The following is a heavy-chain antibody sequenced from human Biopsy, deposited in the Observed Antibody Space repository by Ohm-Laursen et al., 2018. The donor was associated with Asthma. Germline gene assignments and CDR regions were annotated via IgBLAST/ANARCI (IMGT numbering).Heavy chain of an antibody. J-gene: IGHJ6*02. CDR1: GDSFSNYA. CDR2: IIPIFGPT. Sequence: GASVKVSCKASGDSFSNYAISWVRQAPGQGLEWMGRIIPIFGPTNYAQKFQGRVTISADDSTSTAYMELSSLSSEDTAVYYCARGYSGSDRIVYYYSGLEVWGQGTTVTVSS. CDR3: ARGYSGSDRIVYYYSGLEV. D-gene: IGHD5-12*01. V-gene: IGHV1-69*13.